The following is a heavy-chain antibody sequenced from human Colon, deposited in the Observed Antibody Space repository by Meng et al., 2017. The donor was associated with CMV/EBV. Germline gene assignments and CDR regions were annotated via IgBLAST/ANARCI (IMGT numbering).Heavy chain of an antibody. CDR2: IHSHEGI. V-gene: IGHV4-34*01. CDR3: SRDLDSFKLGND. Sequence: GSLRLSCAVYGGSFSGYYSTWIRQPPGKGLEWIGEIHSHEGINYNPSLRSRVTMSIDSSTNHFSLRLNSVTAADTAVYYCSRDLDSFKLGNDWAQGTLVTVSS. J-gene: IGHJ4*02. D-gene: IGHD1-1*01. CDR1: GGSFSGYY.